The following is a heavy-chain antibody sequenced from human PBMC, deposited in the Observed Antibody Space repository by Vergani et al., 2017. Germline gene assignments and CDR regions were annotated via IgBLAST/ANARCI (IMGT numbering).Heavy chain of an antibody. J-gene: IGHJ4*02. CDR1: GYSFTSYW. V-gene: IGHV5-51*03. CDR2: IHPADSDT. D-gene: IGHD3-22*01. CDR3: ARRDGRDSSGSKYFDY. Sequence: EVQLVQSGAEVKKPGESLKISCKRSGYSFTSYWIGWVRQMPGKGLEWVGIIHPADSDTRYSPSFQGQVPISVAKSISTAYPQRSSLRASDSAMYYCARRDGRDSSGSKYFDYWGQGTLVTVSS.